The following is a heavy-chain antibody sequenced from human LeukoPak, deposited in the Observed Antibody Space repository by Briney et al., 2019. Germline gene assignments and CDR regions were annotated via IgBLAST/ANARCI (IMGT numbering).Heavy chain of an antibody. V-gene: IGHV3-43*02. CDR1: GFTFDDYA. J-gene: IGHJ6*02. CDR2: ISGDGGST. Sequence: GGSLRLSCAASGFTFDDYAMHWVRQAPGKGLEWVSLISGDGGSTYYADSVKGRFTISRDNSKNSLCLQMNSLRTEDTALYYCAKGPGVRYCSGGSCYSHYYGMDVWGQGTTVTVSS. D-gene: IGHD2-15*01. CDR3: AKGPGVRYCSGGSCYSHYYGMDV.